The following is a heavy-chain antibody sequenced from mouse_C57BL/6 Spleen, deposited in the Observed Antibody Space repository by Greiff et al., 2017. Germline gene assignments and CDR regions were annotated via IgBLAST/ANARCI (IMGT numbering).Heavy chain of an antibody. D-gene: IGHD2-4*01. J-gene: IGHJ3*01. CDR2: IWSGGST. CDR1: GFSLTSYG. V-gene: IGHV2-2*01. CDR3: AGYDYDDGAWFAY. Sequence: QVQLQQSGPGLVQPSQSLSITCTVSGFSLTSYGVHWVRQSPGKGLEWLGVIWSGGSTDYNAAFISRLSISKDNSKSQVFFKMNSLQADDTAIYYWAGYDYDDGAWFAYWGQGTLVTVSA.